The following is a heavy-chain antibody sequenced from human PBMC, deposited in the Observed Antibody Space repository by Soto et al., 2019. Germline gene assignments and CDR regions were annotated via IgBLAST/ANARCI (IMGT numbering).Heavy chain of an antibody. V-gene: IGHV4-4*07. CDR2: IYSSGGT. CDR1: GGAINSYY. D-gene: IGHD3-3*01. Sequence: SETLSLTCTVSGGAINSYYWTWIRQPAGKGLERIGRIYSSGGTKYNPSLQSRVTMSLDTSKNQFSLRLTSVTAADTAVYYCARGQRFSDWFDPWGQGTLVTSPQ. CDR3: ARGQRFSDWFDP. J-gene: IGHJ5*02.